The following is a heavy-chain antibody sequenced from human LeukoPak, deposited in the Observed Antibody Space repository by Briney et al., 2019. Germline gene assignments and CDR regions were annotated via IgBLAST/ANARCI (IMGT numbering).Heavy chain of an antibody. Sequence: GASVKVSCKASGYTFTSYDINWVRQATGQGLEWMGWMNPNSGNTGYAQKFQGRVTMTRNTSISTAYMELSSLRSDDTAVYYCARGLYYDFWSGYFPPYYYYMDVWGKGTTVTVSS. CDR3: ARGLYYDFWSGYFPPYYYYMDV. CDR1: GYTFTSYD. CDR2: MNPNSGNT. J-gene: IGHJ6*03. D-gene: IGHD3-3*01. V-gene: IGHV1-8*01.